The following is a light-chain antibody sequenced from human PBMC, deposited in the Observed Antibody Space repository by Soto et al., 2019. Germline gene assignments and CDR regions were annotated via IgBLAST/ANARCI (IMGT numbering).Light chain of an antibody. J-gene: IGKJ2*01. Sequence: DIVMTQSPDSLAVSLGERATINCNSTQSVLYSSNNKNYLAWYQQKPGQPPKLLIYWASTRESVVPDRFSGSGSGTDFTLSISSLQAEDVAVYYCQQYYTTPYTFGQGTKLEI. V-gene: IGKV4-1*01. CDR3: QQYYTTPYT. CDR1: QSVLYSSNNKNY. CDR2: WAS.